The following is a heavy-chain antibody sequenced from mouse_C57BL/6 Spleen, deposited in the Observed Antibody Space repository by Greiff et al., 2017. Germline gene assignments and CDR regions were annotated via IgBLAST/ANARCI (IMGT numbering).Heavy chain of an antibody. J-gene: IGHJ3*01. CDR1: GYSFTSYY. CDR2: IYPGSGNT. D-gene: IGHD5-5*01. V-gene: IGHV1-66*01. CDR3: ARETTGGKAWFAY. Sequence: QVQLQQPGPELVKPGASVKISCKASGYSFTSYYLHWVKQRPGQGLEWIGWIYPGSGNTKYNEKFKGKATLTADTSSSTAYMQLSSLTSEDSAVYYCARETTGGKAWFAYWGQGTLVTVSA.